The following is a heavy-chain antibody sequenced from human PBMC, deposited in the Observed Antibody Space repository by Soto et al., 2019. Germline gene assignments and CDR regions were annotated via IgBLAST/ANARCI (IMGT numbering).Heavy chain of an antibody. V-gene: IGHV3-30*18. J-gene: IGHJ6*02. CDR3: AKGSHVAVAGTAMDV. D-gene: IGHD6-19*01. CDR2: ISYDGSNK. Sequence: GGSLRLSCAASGFTFSSYGMHWVRQAPGKGLEWVAVISYDGSNKYYAETEKGRFTISRDNSKNTLYLQMNSLRAEDKTVYYFAKGSHVAVAGTAMDVWGQGTTVTVSS. CDR1: GFTFSSYG.